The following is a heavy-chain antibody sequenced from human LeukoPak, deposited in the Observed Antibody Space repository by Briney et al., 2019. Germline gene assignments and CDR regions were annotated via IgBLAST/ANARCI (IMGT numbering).Heavy chain of an antibody. J-gene: IGHJ6*01. CDR3: VREGFRGDLHYFHGIDG. D-gene: IGHD3-10*01. CDR2: IYTSGTT. V-gene: IGHV3-66*01. Sequence: GGSLRLSCAASGFTVSRNYMSWVRPAPGKGLEWVSIIYTSGTTYYADTVKVRFANSRDKSTKTLYLQMNSRKAEVLAVDYRVREGFRGDLHYFHGIDGWGQGATVPGSS. CDR1: GFTVSRNY.